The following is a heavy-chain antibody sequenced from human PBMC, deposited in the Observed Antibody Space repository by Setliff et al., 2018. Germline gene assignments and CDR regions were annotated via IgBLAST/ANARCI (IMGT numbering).Heavy chain of an antibody. Sequence: PSETLRLSCAASGFTFNKYWMSWVRQAPGKGLEWVANIKEDGSEKNYVDSVKGRFIISRDNAKNSLYLQMNILRAEDTAVYYCAGGKTVGYWGQGTLVTVSS. D-gene: IGHD1-26*01. CDR2: IKEDGSEK. CDR1: GFTFNKYW. J-gene: IGHJ4*02. CDR3: AGGKTVGY. V-gene: IGHV3-7*03.